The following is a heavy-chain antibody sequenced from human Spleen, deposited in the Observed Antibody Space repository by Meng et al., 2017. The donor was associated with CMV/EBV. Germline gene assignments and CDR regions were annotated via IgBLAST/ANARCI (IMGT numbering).Heavy chain of an antibody. CDR1: GLTVSSNY. Sequence: GSLKISCATSGLTVSSNYMNWVRQAPGKGLEWVSVIYSGGSTYYADSVKGRFTISRDNAKNSLYLQMNSLRAEDTAVYYCARPQDIVVVPVAIPGYSYGLDVWGQGTTVTVSS. D-gene: IGHD2-2*02. CDR2: IYSGGST. J-gene: IGHJ6*02. CDR3: ARPQDIVVVPVAIPGYSYGLDV. V-gene: IGHV3-66*04.